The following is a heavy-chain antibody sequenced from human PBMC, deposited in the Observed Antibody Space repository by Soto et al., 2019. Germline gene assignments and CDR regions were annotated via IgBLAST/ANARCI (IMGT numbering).Heavy chain of an antibody. D-gene: IGHD5-12*01. V-gene: IGHV3-49*04. Sequence: GGSLRLSCTASGFTFGDYAMSWVRQAPGKGLEWVGFIRSKAYGGTTEYAASVKGRFTISRDDSKSIAYLQMNSLKTEDTAVYYCTRTLVATIHYYYYYYGMDVWGQGTTVTVSS. CDR2: IRSKAYGGTT. CDR1: GFTFGDYA. J-gene: IGHJ6*02. CDR3: TRTLVATIHYYYYYYGMDV.